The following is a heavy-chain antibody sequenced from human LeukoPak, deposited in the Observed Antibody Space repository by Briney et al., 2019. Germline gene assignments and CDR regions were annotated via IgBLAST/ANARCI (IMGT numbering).Heavy chain of an antibody. V-gene: IGHV3-7*01. J-gene: IGHJ4*02. CDR1: GFTFSSYW. CDR2: IKQDGSEK. CDR3: ARDLRFYDY. D-gene: IGHD3-3*01. Sequence: GGSLRLSCAASGFTFSSYWMGWVRRAPGKGLEWVANIKQDGSEKYYVDSVKGRFTISRDNAKSSLYLQMNSLRAEDTAVYYCARDLRFYDYWGQGTLVTVSS.